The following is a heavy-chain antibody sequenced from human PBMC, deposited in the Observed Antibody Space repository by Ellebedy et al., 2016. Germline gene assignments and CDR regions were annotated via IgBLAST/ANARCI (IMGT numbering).Heavy chain of an antibody. CDR2: INHSGST. Sequence: SETLSLTXAVYGGSFSGYYWSWIRQPPGKGLEWIGEINHSGSTNYNPSLKSRVTISVDTSKNQFSLKLSSVTAADTAVYYCARGRNQLLSRRGWFDPWGQGTLVTVSS. J-gene: IGHJ5*02. CDR1: GGSFSGYY. CDR3: ARGRNQLLSRRGWFDP. V-gene: IGHV4-34*01. D-gene: IGHD2-2*01.